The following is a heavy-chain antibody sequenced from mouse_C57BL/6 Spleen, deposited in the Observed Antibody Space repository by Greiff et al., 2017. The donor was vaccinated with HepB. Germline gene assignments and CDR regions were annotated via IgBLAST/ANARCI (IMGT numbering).Heavy chain of an antibody. J-gene: IGHJ2*01. CDR3: ARRVYDGYYDY. D-gene: IGHD2-3*01. Sequence: EVQLVESGPELVKPGASVKIPCKASGYTFTDYNMDWVKQSHGKSLEWIGDINPNNGGTIYNKKFKGKATLTVDKSSSTAYMELRSLTSEDTAVYCCARRVYDGYYDYWGQGTTLTVSS. CDR2: INPNNGGT. CDR1: GYTFTDYN. V-gene: IGHV1-18*01.